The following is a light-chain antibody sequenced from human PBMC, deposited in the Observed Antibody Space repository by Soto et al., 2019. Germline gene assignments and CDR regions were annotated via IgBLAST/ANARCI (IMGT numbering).Light chain of an antibody. CDR2: AAS. Sequence: DIQMTQSPSSLSASVGDRVTITCRASQSISNYLNWYQQKPGKAPKLLIYAASSLESGVPSRFSGSGSGTDFTLTISSLQPEDGATYYCQQSYSTPYTFGPGTKVDIK. CDR3: QQSYSTPYT. V-gene: IGKV1-39*01. CDR1: QSISNY. J-gene: IGKJ3*01.